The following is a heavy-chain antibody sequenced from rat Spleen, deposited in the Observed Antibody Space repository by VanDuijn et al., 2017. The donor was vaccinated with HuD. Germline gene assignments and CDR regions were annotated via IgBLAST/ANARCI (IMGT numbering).Heavy chain of an antibody. CDR3: AIPYGY. V-gene: IGHV5-25*01. D-gene: IGHD1-3*01. CDR1: GFTFSNYY. CDR2: ISTDGGNT. Sequence: EVQLVESDGGLVQPGRSMKLSCAASGFTFSNYYMAWVRQAPTKGLEWVASISTDGGNTYFRDSVKGRFTISRDNAKSTLFLQMDSLRSEDTATYYCAIPYGYWGQGVMVTVSS. J-gene: IGHJ2*01.